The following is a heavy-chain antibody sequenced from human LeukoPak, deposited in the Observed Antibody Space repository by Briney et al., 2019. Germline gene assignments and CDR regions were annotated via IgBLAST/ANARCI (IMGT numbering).Heavy chain of an antibody. D-gene: IGHD6-13*01. V-gene: IGHV3-9*01. CDR3: AKDIYSSNWYYFDS. CDR1: GFTFDDYA. Sequence: SLKISCAASGFTFDDYAMHWVRQAPGKGLEWVSGISWNSGSIGYADSVRGRFTISRDNAKNSLYLQMNSLRPEDTALYYCAKDIYSSNWYYFDSWGQGTLVTVSS. J-gene: IGHJ4*02. CDR2: ISWNSGSI.